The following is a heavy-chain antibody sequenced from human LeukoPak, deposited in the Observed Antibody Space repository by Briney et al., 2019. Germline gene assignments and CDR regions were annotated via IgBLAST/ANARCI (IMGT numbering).Heavy chain of an antibody. D-gene: IGHD3-22*01. CDR2: ISAYNGNT. V-gene: IGHV1-18*01. CDR1: GYTFTSYG. CDR3: ARVGRYYDSSGYRIFDY. J-gene: IGHJ4*02. Sequence: EASVEVSCKASGYTFTSYGISWVRQAPGQGLEWMGWISAYNGNTNYAQKLQGRVTMTTDTSTSTAYMELRSLRSDDTAVYYCARVGRYYDSSGYRIFDYWGQGTLVTVSS.